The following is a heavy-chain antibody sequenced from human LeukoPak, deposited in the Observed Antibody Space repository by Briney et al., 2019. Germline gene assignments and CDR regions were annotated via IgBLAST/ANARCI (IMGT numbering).Heavy chain of an antibody. CDR2: IIPILGIA. J-gene: IGHJ4*02. D-gene: IGHD5-24*01. CDR1: GGTYSSYA. CDR3: ARNPRDGYNYY. V-gene: IGHV1-69*04. Sequence: SSVKVSCKASGGTYSSYAISGVRQAPGQGLEWMGRIIPILGIANYAQEFQGRVTITPDKSTRTASMALSRLRSDDTAGYLFARNPRDGYNYYWGQGTLVTVSS.